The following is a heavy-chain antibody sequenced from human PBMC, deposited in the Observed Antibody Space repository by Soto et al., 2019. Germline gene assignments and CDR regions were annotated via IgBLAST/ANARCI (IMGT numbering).Heavy chain of an antibody. Sequence: GASVKVSCKSSGYALTIYAMHWVRQAPGQRLEWMGWINAGGGDTKYSQRFQGRVTISADKSTSTAFLQWSSLKASDTAMYYCASPITVFGVVFLWGQGTLVTVSS. V-gene: IGHV1-3*01. CDR2: INAGGGDT. D-gene: IGHD3-3*01. J-gene: IGHJ1*01. CDR3: ASPITVFGVVFL. CDR1: GYALTIYA.